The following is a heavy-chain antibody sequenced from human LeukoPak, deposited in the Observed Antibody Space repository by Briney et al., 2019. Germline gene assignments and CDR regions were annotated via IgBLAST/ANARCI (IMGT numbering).Heavy chain of an antibody. V-gene: IGHV3-11*04. J-gene: IGHJ4*02. CDR3: ARDTTTVDTAIVY. D-gene: IGHD5-18*01. CDR2: ISSSGSTI. CDR1: GFTFSDYY. Sequence: PGGSLRLSCAASGFTFSDYYMSWIRQAPGKGLEWVSYISSSGSTIYYADSVKGRFTISRDNVKNSLYLQMNSLRAEDTAVYSCARDTTTVDTAIVYWGQGTLVTVSS.